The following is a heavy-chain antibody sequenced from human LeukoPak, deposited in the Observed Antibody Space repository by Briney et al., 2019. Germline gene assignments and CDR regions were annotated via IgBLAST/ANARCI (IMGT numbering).Heavy chain of an antibody. Sequence: PGRSLRLSCAASGFTFSSYEMNWVRQAPGKGLEWISYIGGSGTTIYYADSVKGRFTISRDNAKNSLYLQMNSLRDEDTAVYYCARVPGYCSGGSCYSAYFDYWGLGTLVTVSS. D-gene: IGHD2-15*01. CDR2: IGGSGTTI. V-gene: IGHV3-48*03. J-gene: IGHJ4*02. CDR1: GFTFSSYE. CDR3: ARVPGYCSGGSCYSAYFDY.